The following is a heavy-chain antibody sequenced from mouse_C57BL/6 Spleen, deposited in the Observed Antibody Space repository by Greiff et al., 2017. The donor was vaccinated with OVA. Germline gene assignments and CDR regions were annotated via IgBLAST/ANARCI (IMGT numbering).Heavy chain of an antibody. CDR1: GYTFTDYY. Sequence: EVQLQQSGPELVKPGASVKISCKASGYTFTDYYMNWVKQSHGKSLEWIGDINPNNGGTSYNQKFKGKATLTVDKSSSTAYMELRSLTSEDSAVYYCLGRTYAMDYWGQGTSVTVSS. CDR2: INPNNGGT. V-gene: IGHV1-26*01. J-gene: IGHJ4*01. D-gene: IGHD4-1*01. CDR3: LGRTYAMDY.